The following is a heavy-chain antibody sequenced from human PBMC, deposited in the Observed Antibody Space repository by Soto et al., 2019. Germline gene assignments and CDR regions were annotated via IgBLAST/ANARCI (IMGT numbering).Heavy chain of an antibody. CDR2: IYHSGST. Sequence: QVQLQESGPGLVKPSGTLSLTCAVSGGSISSSNWWSCVRQPPGKGLEWIGEIYHSGSTNYNPSLKSRVTISVDKSKNQFSLKLSSVTAADTAVYYCAGGVTMVRWSYGMDVWGQGTTVTVSS. J-gene: IGHJ6*02. D-gene: IGHD3-10*01. CDR1: GGSISSSNW. CDR3: AGGVTMVRWSYGMDV. V-gene: IGHV4-4*02.